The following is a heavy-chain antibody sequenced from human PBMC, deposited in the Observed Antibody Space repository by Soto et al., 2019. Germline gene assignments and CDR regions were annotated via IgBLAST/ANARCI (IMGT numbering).Heavy chain of an antibody. J-gene: IGHJ2*01. CDR3: ARMAGPWYFDL. CDR1: GGSFSGFY. Sequence: QVQLQQWGAGLLKPSETLSLTCAVHGGSFSGFYWTWIRQPPGKGLEWIGEINHSGSSNYNPPLKSRVTMSLETSRNQFSLSLNSVTAADTAVYYCARMAGPWYFDLWGRGTLVTVSS. V-gene: IGHV4-34*01. CDR2: INHSGSS.